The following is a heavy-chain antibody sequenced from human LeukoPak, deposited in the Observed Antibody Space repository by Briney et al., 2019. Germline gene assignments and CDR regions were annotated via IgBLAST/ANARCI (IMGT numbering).Heavy chain of an antibody. V-gene: IGHV4-34*01. CDR3: ARGQTWIQLWLQVDAFDI. CDR2: INHSGST. CDR1: GVSFSGYY. Sequence: SETLSLTCAVYGVSFSGYYWSWIRQPPGKGLEWIGEINHSGSTNYNPSLKSRVTISVDTSKNQFSLKLSSVTAADTAVYYCARGQTWIQLWLQVDAFDIWGQGTMVTVSS. D-gene: IGHD5-18*01. J-gene: IGHJ3*02.